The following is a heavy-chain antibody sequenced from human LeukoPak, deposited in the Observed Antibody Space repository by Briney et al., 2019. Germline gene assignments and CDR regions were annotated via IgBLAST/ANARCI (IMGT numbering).Heavy chain of an antibody. CDR3: AREHYYPSSYYYMDV. V-gene: IGHV3-53*01. J-gene: IGHJ6*03. CDR2: IYSGGSR. CDR1: GFTVSSNY. Sequence: PGGSLRLSCAASGFTVSSNYMSWVRQAPGKGLEWVSVIYSGGSRYYADSVKGRFTISRDNSKNTLYLQMNSLRAEDTAVYYCAREHYYPSSYYYMDVWGKGTTVTVSS. D-gene: IGHD3-22*01.